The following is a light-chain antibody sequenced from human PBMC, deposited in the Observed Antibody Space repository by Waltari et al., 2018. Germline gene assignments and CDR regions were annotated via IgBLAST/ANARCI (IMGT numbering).Light chain of an antibody. CDR2: WAS. V-gene: IGKV4-1*01. CDR3: QQYYTIPWT. CDR1: QSVLYSSDNRNY. Sequence: DIVMTQSPDSLAVSLGDRATINCKSSQSVLYSSDNRNYLAWYQQKPGQPPKLLIYWASTRESGVPDRFSGSGSGTDFTLTISSLQAEDVAVYYCQQYYTIPWTFGHGTKVEVK. J-gene: IGKJ1*01.